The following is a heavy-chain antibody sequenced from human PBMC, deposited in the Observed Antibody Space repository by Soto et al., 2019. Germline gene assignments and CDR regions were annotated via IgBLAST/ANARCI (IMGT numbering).Heavy chain of an antibody. V-gene: IGHV1-69*06. CDR2: IIPIFGTA. CDR3: ARAKVYCSSTSCYAPYYYGMDV. Sequence: QVQLMQSGAEVKKPGSSVKVSCKASGGTFSSYAISWVRQAPGQGLEWMGGIIPIFGTANYAQKFQGRVTITADKSTSTAYMELSSLRSEDTAVYYCARAKVYCSSTSCYAPYYYGMDVWGQGTTVTVSS. D-gene: IGHD2-2*01. CDR1: GGTFSSYA. J-gene: IGHJ6*02.